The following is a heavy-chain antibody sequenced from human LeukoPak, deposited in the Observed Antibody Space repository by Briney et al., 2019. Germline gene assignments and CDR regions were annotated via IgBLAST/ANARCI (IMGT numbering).Heavy chain of an antibody. CDR2: ISGSASST. V-gene: IGHV3-23*01. CDR3: AMKAVPRPRLYDAFDF. D-gene: IGHD2-2*02. Sequence: PSETLSLTCTVSGGSISSGPYYWGWIRQPPGKGLEWVSAISGSASSTYYADSVKGRFTISRDNSKNTLYLQMNSLRADDTAVYYCAMKAVPRPRLYDAFDFWGQGTVVTVSS. CDR1: GGSISSGPYY. J-gene: IGHJ3*01.